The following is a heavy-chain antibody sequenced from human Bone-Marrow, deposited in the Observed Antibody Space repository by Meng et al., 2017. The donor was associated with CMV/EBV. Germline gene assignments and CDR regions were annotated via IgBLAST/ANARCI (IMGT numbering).Heavy chain of an antibody. CDR3: AKGLRRSEKVLLWFGGIFQTDY. CDR1: GFTFTSYA. J-gene: IGHJ4*02. Sequence: GESLKISCAASGFTFTSYAMSWVRQAPGKGLEWVSSISDSGGSTYYADSVKGRFTISRDNSKSTLYLQMNSLRAEDTALYYCAKGLRRSEKVLLWFGGIFQTDYWGQGTLVTVPS. CDR2: ISDSGGST. V-gene: IGHV3-23*01. D-gene: IGHD3-10*01.